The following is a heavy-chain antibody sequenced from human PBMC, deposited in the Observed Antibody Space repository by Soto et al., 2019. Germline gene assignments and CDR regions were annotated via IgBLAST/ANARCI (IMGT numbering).Heavy chain of an antibody. D-gene: IGHD5-12*01. Sequence: EVQLLESGGGLVQPGGSLSLSCAASGFTFSSYAMSWVRQAPGKGLEWVSAISGSGGSTYYADSVKGRFTISRDNSKNTLYLKMNSVRAEDTAVYYCARVRWLRLGYFDYWGQGTMVTVSS. CDR3: ARVRWLRLGYFDY. J-gene: IGHJ4*02. V-gene: IGHV3-23*01. CDR1: GFTFSSYA. CDR2: ISGSGGST.